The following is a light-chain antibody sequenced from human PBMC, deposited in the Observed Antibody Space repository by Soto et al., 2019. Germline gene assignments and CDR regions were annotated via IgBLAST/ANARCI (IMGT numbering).Light chain of an antibody. J-gene: IGLJ2*01. CDR1: SSDVGGYNY. Sequence: QSVLTQPRSVSGSPGQSVTISCTGTSSDVGGYNYVSWYQQHPGKAPKLMIYDVSKRPSGVPDRFSGSKSGNTASLTISGVQAEDEADYYCCSYAGSSWVFGGGTKVTVL. V-gene: IGLV2-11*01. CDR2: DVS. CDR3: CSYAGSSWV.